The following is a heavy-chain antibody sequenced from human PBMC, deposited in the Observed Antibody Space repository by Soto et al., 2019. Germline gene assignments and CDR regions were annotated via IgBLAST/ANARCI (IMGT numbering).Heavy chain of an antibody. CDR2: ISAYNGNT. CDR3: ARDRQAYCSSTSCQGWFDP. D-gene: IGHD2-2*01. CDR1: GYTFTSYG. V-gene: IGHV1-18*04. J-gene: IGHJ5*02. Sequence: ASVKVSCKASGYTFTSYGISWVRQAPGQGLEWMGWISAYNGNTNYAQKLQGRATMTTDTSTSTAYMELRSLRSDDTAVYYCARDRQAYCSSTSCQGWFDPWGQGTLVTVSS.